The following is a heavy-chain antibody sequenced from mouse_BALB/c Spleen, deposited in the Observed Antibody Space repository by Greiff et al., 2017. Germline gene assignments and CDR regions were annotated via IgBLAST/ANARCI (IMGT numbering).Heavy chain of an antibody. CDR3: ASLHYYGSTPFAY. J-gene: IGHJ3*01. V-gene: IGHV5-6-5*01. CDR2: ISSGGST. Sequence: EVKLEESGGGLVKPGGSLKLSCAASGFTFSSYAMSWVRQTPEKRLEWVASISSGGSTYYPDSVKGRFTISRDNARNILYLQMSSLRSEDTAMYYCASLHYYGSTPFAYWGQGTLVTVSA. D-gene: IGHD1-1*01. CDR1: GFTFSSYA.